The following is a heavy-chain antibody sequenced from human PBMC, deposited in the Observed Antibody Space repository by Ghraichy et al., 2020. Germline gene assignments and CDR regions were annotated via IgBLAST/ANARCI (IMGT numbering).Heavy chain of an antibody. CDR3: ARPTRIYCTNGVCSFDY. CDR2: ISSSSSTI. CDR1: GFTFSSYS. Sequence: LSLTCAASGFTFSSYSMNWVRQAPGKGLEWVSYISSSSSTIYYADSVKGRFTISRDNAKNSLYLQMNSLRAEDTAVYYCARPTRIYCTNGVCSFDYWGQGTLVTVSS. D-gene: IGHD2-8*01. V-gene: IGHV3-48*01. J-gene: IGHJ4*02.